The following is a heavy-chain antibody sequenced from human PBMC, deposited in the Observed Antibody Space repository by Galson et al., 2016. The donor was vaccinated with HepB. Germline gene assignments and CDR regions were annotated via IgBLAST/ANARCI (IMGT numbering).Heavy chain of an antibody. CDR3: ASRHSGWYYFDY. Sequence: SLRLSCAVSGITFRSYTMNWVRQAPGKGLEWVSSISGGSSCIYYADSVKGRFTISRDNAKNSLYLQMNSLRAEDTAVYYCASRHSGWYYFDYWGQGTLVTVSS. CDR2: ISGGSSCI. D-gene: IGHD6-19*01. CDR1: GITFRSYT. J-gene: IGHJ4*02. V-gene: IGHV3-21*01.